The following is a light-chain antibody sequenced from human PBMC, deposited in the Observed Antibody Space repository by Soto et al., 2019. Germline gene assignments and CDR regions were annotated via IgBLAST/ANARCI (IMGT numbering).Light chain of an antibody. Sequence: QSVLTQPRSVSGSPGQSVTISCTGTSSDVGGYNCVSWYQQHPGKAPQLMIYDVTQRPSGVPDHFSGSKSGNTASLTISGLQAEDEADYYCCSHSASYTFVFGTGTKVTVL. V-gene: IGLV2-11*01. CDR1: SSDVGGYNC. CDR3: CSHSASYTFV. CDR2: DVT. J-gene: IGLJ1*01.